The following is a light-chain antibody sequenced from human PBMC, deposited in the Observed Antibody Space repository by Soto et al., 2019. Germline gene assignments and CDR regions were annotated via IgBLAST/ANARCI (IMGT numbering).Light chain of an antibody. CDR1: QAIHSY. CDR3: QQRET. J-gene: IGKJ3*01. CDR2: ATS. V-gene: IGKV1-39*01. Sequence: DIQMTQSPSSLSASVGDRVTITCRASQAIHSYLNWYQQKPGKAPNILIVATSTLQSGVPSRFSGSGSGTDFTLTISSLQPEDFATYYCQQRETFGPGTKVDIK.